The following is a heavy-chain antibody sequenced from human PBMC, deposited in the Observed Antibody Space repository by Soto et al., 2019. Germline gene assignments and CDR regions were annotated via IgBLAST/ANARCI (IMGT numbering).Heavy chain of an antibody. D-gene: IGHD3-9*01. Sequence: EVQLVESGGGLVKPGGSLGLSCAASGFPFSSNSMNWVGQVPGKGRGWASSISSSSSYIYYADSVKGRFTISRDNAKNSLYLQMNSLRAEDTAVYYCARDYDILTGQGYYFDYWGQGTLVTVSS. CDR3: ARDYDILTGQGYYFDY. V-gene: IGHV3-21*01. CDR1: GFPFSSNS. CDR2: ISSSSSYI. J-gene: IGHJ4*02.